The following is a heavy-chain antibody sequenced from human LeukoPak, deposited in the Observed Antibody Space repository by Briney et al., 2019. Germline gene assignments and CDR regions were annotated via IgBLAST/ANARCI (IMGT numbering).Heavy chain of an antibody. J-gene: IGHJ4*02. D-gene: IGHD2-2*01. CDR1: GFTFRGYW. Sequence: GGSLRLSCAGSGFTFRGYWIHWVRQVPGKGLVWVSRINGDGSSATYADSVKGRLTISRDDAKNTEYLQMNNLRAEDTAVYYCARDQYYQLLLWGQGSLVTVSP. CDR3: ARDQYYQLLL. V-gene: IGHV3-74*03. CDR2: INGDGSSA.